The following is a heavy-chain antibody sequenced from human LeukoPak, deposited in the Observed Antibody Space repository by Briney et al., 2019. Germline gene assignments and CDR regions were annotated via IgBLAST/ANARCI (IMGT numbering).Heavy chain of an antibody. CDR3: ARNYYESSGYYPWNFDY. D-gene: IGHD3-22*01. V-gene: IGHV4-39*01. Sequence: PSETLSLTCTVSGGSISSSSYWWGWIRQPPGKGLEWIANIYYSGSTHYNPSLKGRVTISIEKSKNQFSLKLSSVTAADTAVYYCARNYYESSGYYPWNFDYWGQGTLVTVSS. CDR2: IYYSGST. CDR1: GGSISSSSYW. J-gene: IGHJ4*02.